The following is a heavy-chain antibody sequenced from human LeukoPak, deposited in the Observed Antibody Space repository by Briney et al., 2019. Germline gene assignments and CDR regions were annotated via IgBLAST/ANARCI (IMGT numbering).Heavy chain of an antibody. J-gene: IGHJ3*02. CDR3: ARVQGHPPNGLDI. CDR2: INSDGSST. Sequence: GGSLRLSCAASGFTFSSYWMHWVRQAPGKGLVWVSRINSDGSSTSYADSVKGRFTISRDNAKNALYLQMNSLRAEDTAVYYCARVQGHPPNGLDIWGQGTMVTVSS. V-gene: IGHV3-74*01. D-gene: IGHD2-8*01. CDR1: GFTFSSYW.